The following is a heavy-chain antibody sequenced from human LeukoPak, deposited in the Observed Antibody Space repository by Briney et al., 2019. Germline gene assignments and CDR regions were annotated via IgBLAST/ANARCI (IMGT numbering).Heavy chain of an antibody. CDR3: ARGRQDVTMIVVVMTAVSYYLDV. V-gene: IGHV4-34*01. Sequence: SETLSLTCAVYGGSFSGYYWTWIRQTPEKGLEWIGAINPSGSTNYNPSLKSRVTISVDTSMNQFSLELSSVTAADTAVYYCARGRQDVTMIVVVMTAVSYYLDVWGKGTTVTVS. J-gene: IGHJ6*03. D-gene: IGHD3-22*01. CDR1: GGSFSGYY. CDR2: INPSGST.